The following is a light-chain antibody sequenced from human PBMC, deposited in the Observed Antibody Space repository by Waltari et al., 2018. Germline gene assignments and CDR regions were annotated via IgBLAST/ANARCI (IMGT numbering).Light chain of an antibody. J-gene: IGLJ3*02. Sequence: LVVPQSPSASASLGASVKLPSTLRSGPSRHILAWLHQQPEKGPRYLMKVNSDGSHSRGDEIPDRFSGSSSGAERHLTISSLQAEDEADYYCQTGGHGTWVFGGGTKLTVL. CDR2: VNSDGSH. CDR1: SGPSRHI. CDR3: QTGGHGTWV. V-gene: IGLV4-69*01.